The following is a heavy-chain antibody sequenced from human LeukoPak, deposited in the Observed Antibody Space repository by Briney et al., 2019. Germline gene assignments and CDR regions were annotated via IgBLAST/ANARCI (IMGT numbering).Heavy chain of an antibody. CDR1: GFTFSTYW. Sequence: GGSLRRSCAASGFTFSTYWMTWVRQAPGKGLEWVANINQDGTEKNYVDSVKGRFTISRDNAKNSLYLQMNSLRAEDAAVYYCARNMGDYWGQGTLVTVSP. J-gene: IGHJ4*02. CDR2: INQDGTEK. D-gene: IGHD2/OR15-2a*01. CDR3: ARNMGDY. V-gene: IGHV3-7*04.